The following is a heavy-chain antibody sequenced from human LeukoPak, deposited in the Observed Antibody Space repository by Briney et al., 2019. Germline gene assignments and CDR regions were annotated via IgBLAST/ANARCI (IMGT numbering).Heavy chain of an antibody. CDR3: AKYLGLSNFDY. CDR1: GFTFSSYS. V-gene: IGHV3-30*18. D-gene: IGHD2-2*01. Sequence: GGSLRLSCAASGFTFSSYSMNWVRQAPGKGLEWVAVISYDGSNKYYADSVKGRFTISRDNSKNTLYLQMNSLRAEDTAVYYCAKYLGLSNFDYWGQGTLVTVSS. CDR2: ISYDGSNK. J-gene: IGHJ4*02.